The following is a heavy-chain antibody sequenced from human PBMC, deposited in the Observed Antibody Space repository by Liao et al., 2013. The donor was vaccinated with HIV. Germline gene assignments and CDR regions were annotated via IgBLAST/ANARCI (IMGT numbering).Heavy chain of an antibody. CDR3: ARVPYYYDSSGSFYYYYYMDV. V-gene: IGHV4-59*01. J-gene: IGHJ6*03. Sequence: QVQLQESGPGLVKPSETLSLTCTVSGGSISSYYWSWIRQPPGKGLEWIGYIYYSGSTNYNPSLKSRVTISVDTSKNQFSLKLSSVTAADTAVYYCARVPYYYDSSGSFYYYYYMDVWGKGTTVTVSS. CDR2: IYYSGST. CDR1: GGSISSYY. D-gene: IGHD3-22*01.